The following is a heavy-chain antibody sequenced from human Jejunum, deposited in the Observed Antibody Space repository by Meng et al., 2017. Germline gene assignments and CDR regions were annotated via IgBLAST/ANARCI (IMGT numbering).Heavy chain of an antibody. CDR3: ARDFEALNGV. V-gene: IGHV4-4*02. J-gene: IGHJ1*01. CDR1: GDSISSSYW. CDR2: IYHSGTT. D-gene: IGHD2-8*01. Sequence: VQLQGSGPGLVKPWATRSLTCAASGDSISSSYWWSWVRQSPGKGLEWIGEIYHSGTTNYNPSLKSRVTLSVDKSKNQFSLNLSSVTAADTAVYFCARDFEALNGVWGQGTLVTVSS.